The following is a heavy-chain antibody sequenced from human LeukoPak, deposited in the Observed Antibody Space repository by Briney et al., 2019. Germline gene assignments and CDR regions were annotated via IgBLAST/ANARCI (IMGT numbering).Heavy chain of an antibody. D-gene: IGHD5-12*01. J-gene: IGHJ4*02. CDR2: IYTSGST. V-gene: IGHV4-4*07. CDR1: GVSISSYY. Sequence: SETLSLTCTVSGVSISSYYWSWVRQPAGKGLEWLGRIYTSGSTNYNPSLKSRVTMSVDTSKNQFSLKLSSVTAAATAVYYCARGTRGTGGRYSGYDYFLGGYYFDYWGQGTLVTVSS. CDR3: ARGTRGTGGRYSGYDYFLGGYYFDY.